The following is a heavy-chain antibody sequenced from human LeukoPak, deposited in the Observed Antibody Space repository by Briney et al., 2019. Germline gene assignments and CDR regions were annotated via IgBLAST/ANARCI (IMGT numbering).Heavy chain of an antibody. CDR2: INHSGST. V-gene: IGHV4-34*01. D-gene: IGHD3-22*01. CDR3: ARGSTTYDSSGYYLH. CDR1: GGSFSGYY. J-gene: IGHJ4*02. Sequence: SETLSLTCAVYGGSFSGYYWSWIRQPPGKGLEWIGVINHSGSTNYNPSLKSRVTMSVDTSKSQFSLKLSSVTAADTAVYYCARGSTTYDSSGYYLHWGQGTLVTVSS.